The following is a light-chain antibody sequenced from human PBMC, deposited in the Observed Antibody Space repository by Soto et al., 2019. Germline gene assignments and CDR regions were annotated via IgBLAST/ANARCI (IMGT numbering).Light chain of an antibody. CDR2: EVS. V-gene: IGLV2-14*01. J-gene: IGLJ1*01. CDR1: TNDVGGYNY. CDR3: NSYTSSTSRPYV. Sequence: QSALTQPASVSGSPGQSITISCTGTTNDVGGYNYVSWYQQHPGKAPKLLIFEVSSRPSGVSNRFSGSKSGNTASLTISALQAEDEADYFCNSYTSSTSRPYVFGTGTKVTAL.